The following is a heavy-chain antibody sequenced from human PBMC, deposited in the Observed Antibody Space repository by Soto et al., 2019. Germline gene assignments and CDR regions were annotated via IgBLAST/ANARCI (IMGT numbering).Heavy chain of an antibody. V-gene: IGHV3-11*01. CDR3: ARAYSDAFDI. D-gene: IGHD2-15*01. J-gene: IGHJ3*02. Sequence: GGSLRLSCAASGFTFSDYYMTWIRQAPGKGLEWVSYISSSGSGIYHADSVKGRFTISRDNAENSLYLQMSSLRADDTAIYFCARAYSDAFDIWGQGTMVTVSS. CDR2: ISSSGSGI. CDR1: GFTFSDYY.